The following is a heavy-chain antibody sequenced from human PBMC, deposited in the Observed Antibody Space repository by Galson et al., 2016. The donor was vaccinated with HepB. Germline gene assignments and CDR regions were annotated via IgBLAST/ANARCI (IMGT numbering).Heavy chain of an antibody. CDR1: GFTFSSYA. D-gene: IGHD2-15*01. CDR3: ARGSRQLGPVVVAATSRFDY. CDR2: ISSSGGNT. V-gene: IGHV3-64*01. J-gene: IGHJ4*02. Sequence: SLRLSCAASGFTFSSYAMHWVRQAPGKGLEYVSGISSSGGNTYHANSVKGRFTISRDNSKNTLYLQMGSMRPEDMAVYFWARGSRQLGPVVVAATSRFDYWGQGTLVTVSS.